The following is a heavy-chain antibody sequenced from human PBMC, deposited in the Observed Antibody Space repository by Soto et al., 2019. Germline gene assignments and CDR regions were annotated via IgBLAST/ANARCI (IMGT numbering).Heavy chain of an antibody. V-gene: IGHV1-69*02. J-gene: IGHJ5*02. D-gene: IGHD5-12*01. Sequence: QVQLVQSGAEVKKPGSSVKVSCKASGGTFSSYTISWVRQAPGQGLEWMGRIIPILGIANYAQKFQGRVTITADKSTSTAYMELSSLRSQDTAVYYCASTLSGYDYPNWFDPWGQGTLVTVSS. CDR2: IIPILGIA. CDR1: GGTFSSYT. CDR3: ASTLSGYDYPNWFDP.